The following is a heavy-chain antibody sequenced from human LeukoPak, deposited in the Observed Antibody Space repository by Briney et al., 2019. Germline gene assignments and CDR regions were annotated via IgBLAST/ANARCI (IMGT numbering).Heavy chain of an antibody. CDR2: IDWTSGNK. J-gene: IGHJ5*02. D-gene: IGHD3-10*01. Sequence: GRSLRLSCSASEFTFDDYAIHWVRQAPGKGLEWVSGIDWTSGNKDYADSVKGRFTISRDKAKNSVYLEMNSLRVEDTALYYCATGRWFGESPTLAWFDPWGQGTLVTVSS. V-gene: IGHV3-9*01. CDR1: EFTFDDYA. CDR3: ATGRWFGESPTLAWFDP.